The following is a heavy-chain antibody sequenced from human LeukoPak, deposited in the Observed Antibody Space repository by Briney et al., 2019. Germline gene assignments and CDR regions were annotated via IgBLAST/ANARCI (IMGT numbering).Heavy chain of an antibody. D-gene: IGHD3-10*01. CDR3: ATAGEYRFDH. CDR2: MNPDGSTT. V-gene: IGHV3-74*01. Sequence: GGSLRLSCATSGFTFSSYWMHWVRQDPGKGLVWVSRMNPDGSTTNYADSVKGRFTISRDNAKSTLYLQMNNLRLEDTAVYYCATAGEYRFDHWGQGTLVSVSS. J-gene: IGHJ5*02. CDR1: GFTFSSYW.